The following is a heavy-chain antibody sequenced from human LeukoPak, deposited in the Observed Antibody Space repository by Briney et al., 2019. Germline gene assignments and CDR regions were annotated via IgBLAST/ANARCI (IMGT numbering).Heavy chain of an antibody. V-gene: IGHV3-30*04. CDR3: ARDRHSEMATILDY. CDR1: GFTFSSYA. CDR2: ISYDGSNK. Sequence: GRSLRLSCAASGFTFSSYAVRWVRQAPGKGLEWVAVISYDGSNKYYADSVKGRFTISRDNSKNTLYLQMNSLRAEDTAVYYCARDRHSEMATILDYWGQGTLVTVSS. D-gene: IGHD5-24*01. J-gene: IGHJ4*02.